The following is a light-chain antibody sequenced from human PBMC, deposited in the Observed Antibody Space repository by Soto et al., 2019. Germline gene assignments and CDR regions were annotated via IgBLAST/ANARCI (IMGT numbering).Light chain of an antibody. Sequence: ESQRTQSASSRSAAVGYRVSVACRASQSISSYLNWYQQKPGKAPKLLIYAASSLQSGVPSRFSGSGSGTDFTLTISSLQPEDFATYYCQQSYSTPRTFGQGTKVDI. CDR2: AAS. J-gene: IGKJ1*01. CDR3: QQSYSTPRT. V-gene: IGKV1-39*01. CDR1: QSISSY.